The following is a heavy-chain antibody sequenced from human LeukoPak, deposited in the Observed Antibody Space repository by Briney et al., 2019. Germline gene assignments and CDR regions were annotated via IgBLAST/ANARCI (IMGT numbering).Heavy chain of an antibody. CDR3: ASMTTVTLDDAFDT. Sequence: GRSLRLSCAASGFIFSSYGMHWVRQAPGKGLEWVALIWYDGSKSHHADSVKGRFTISRDNSKNTLYLQMNSLRAEDTAVYYCASMTTVTLDDAFDTWGQGTMVTVSS. D-gene: IGHD4-17*01. CDR1: GFIFSSYG. J-gene: IGHJ3*02. V-gene: IGHV3-33*01. CDR2: IWYDGSKS.